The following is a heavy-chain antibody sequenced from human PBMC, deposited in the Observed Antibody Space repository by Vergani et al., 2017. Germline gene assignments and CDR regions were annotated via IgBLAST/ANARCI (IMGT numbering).Heavy chain of an antibody. CDR1: GYTFTSYY. V-gene: IGHV1-46*01. CDR2: INPSGGST. Sequence: QVQLVQSGAEVKKPEASVKVSCKASGYTFTSYYMHWVRQAPGQGLEWMGIINPSGGSTSYAQKFQGRVTLTRDTFTSTVYRELSRLRSEGTAVYDCAFNYHYYYGMDVWGQGTTVTVSS. CDR3: AFNYHYYYGMDV. J-gene: IGHJ6*02.